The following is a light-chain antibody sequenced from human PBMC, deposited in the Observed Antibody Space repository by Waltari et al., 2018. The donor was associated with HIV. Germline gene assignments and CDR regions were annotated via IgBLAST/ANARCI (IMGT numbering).Light chain of an antibody. J-gene: IGLJ2*01. V-gene: IGLV3-1*01. CDR2: KDR. CDR3: QAWDGDTVI. Sequence: DLSHDPAVSVSPGQTVTLACFWAHLGHKYTSWFQQKSGQPPVLVLYKDRKRPSVIPDRCAGSTSGDTASRIISDTQVIDEAEYFCQAWDGDTVIFGGGTKLTVL. CDR1: HLGHKY.